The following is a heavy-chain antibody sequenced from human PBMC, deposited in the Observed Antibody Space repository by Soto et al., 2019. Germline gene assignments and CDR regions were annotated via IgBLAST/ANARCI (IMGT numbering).Heavy chain of an antibody. CDR1: GYTFTSYD. V-gene: IGHV1-8*01. Sequence: ASVKVSCKASGYTFTSYDINWVRQATGQGLEWMGWMNPNSGNTGYAQKFQGRVTMTRNTSISTAYMELSSLRSEDTAVYYCATARPDNTGYYYYYMDVWGKGTTVTVSS. CDR2: MNPNSGNT. CDR3: ATARPDNTGYYYYYMDV. J-gene: IGHJ6*03. D-gene: IGHD2-15*01.